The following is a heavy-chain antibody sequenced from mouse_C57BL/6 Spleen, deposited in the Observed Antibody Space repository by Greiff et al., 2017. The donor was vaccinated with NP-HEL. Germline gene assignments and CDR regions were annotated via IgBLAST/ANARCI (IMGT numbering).Heavy chain of an antibody. CDR2: ISTYYGDA. V-gene: IGHV1-67*01. D-gene: IGHD1-1*01. Sequence: QVQLQQSGPELVRPGVSVKISCKGSGYTFTDYAMHWVKQSHAKSLEWIGVISTYYGDASYNQKFKDKATMTVDESSSTAYMELARLTSEDSAVYYCALYGSSYGFAYWGQGTLVTVSA. J-gene: IGHJ3*01. CDR3: ALYGSSYGFAY. CDR1: GYTFTDYA.